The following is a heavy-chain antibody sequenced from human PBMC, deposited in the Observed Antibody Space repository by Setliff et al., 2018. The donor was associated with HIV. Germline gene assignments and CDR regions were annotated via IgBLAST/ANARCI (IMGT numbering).Heavy chain of an antibody. D-gene: IGHD6-13*01. CDR1: GDSINSGDYY. CDR3: ARADSSSWFFATFDI. V-gene: IGHV4-30-4*01. Sequence: SETLSLTCTVSGDSINSGDYYWSWIRQPPGKGLEWIGYNYHSGSTHYNPSLNSRVAFSVDTSKNQFSLKLYSVTVADTAFYYCARADSSSWFFATFDIWGQGTMVTVSS. CDR2: NYHSGST. J-gene: IGHJ3*02.